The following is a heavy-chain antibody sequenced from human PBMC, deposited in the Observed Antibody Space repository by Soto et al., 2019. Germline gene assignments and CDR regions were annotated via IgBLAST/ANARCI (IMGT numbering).Heavy chain of an antibody. CDR3: ARDRRTTNYYYGMDV. CDR2: ISAYNGNT. D-gene: IGHD4-4*01. V-gene: IGHV1-18*04. J-gene: IGHJ6*02. CDR1: GYTFTSYG. Sequence: QVQLVQSGAEVKKPGASVKVSCKASGYTFTSYGISWVRQAPGQGLEWMGWISAYNGNTNYAQKLQGRVTMTTDTATSTADMELRSLRSDDTAVYYCARDRRTTNYYYGMDVWGQGTTVTVSS.